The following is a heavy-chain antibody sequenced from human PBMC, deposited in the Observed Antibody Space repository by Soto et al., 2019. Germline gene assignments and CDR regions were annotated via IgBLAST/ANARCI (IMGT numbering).Heavy chain of an antibody. D-gene: IGHD3-9*01. CDR1: GYTFTSYA. J-gene: IGHJ5*02. Sequence: ASVKVSCKASGYTFTSYAMHWVRQAPGQRLEWMGWINAGNGKTEYSQKFQGRVTITRDKSASTAYMELSSLRSEDTAVYYCARGGIRYFDWLLDSWFDPWGQGTLVTVSS. CDR2: INAGNGKT. V-gene: IGHV1-3*01. CDR3: ARGGIRYFDWLLDSWFDP.